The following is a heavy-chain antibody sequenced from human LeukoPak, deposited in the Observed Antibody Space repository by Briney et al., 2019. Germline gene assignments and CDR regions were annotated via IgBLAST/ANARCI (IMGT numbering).Heavy chain of an antibody. D-gene: IGHD3-10*01. CDR3: ARESSGTYYNPLRYMDV. Sequence: SETLSLTCTVSGGSISIYYWDWIRQPAGKGLEWIGRIFTSGITNYNPSLKSRVTMSVDKSKNQFSLNLSSVTAADTAVYYCARESSGTYYNPLRYMDVWGKGTTVTVSS. CDR2: IFTSGIT. CDR1: GGSISIYY. J-gene: IGHJ6*03. V-gene: IGHV4-4*07.